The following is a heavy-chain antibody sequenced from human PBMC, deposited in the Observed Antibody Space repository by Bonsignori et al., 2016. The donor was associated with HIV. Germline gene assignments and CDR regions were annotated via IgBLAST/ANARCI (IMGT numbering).Heavy chain of an antibody. D-gene: IGHD5-24*01. Sequence: WIRQPPGKGLEWIGYIYYSGSTNYNPSLKSRVTISVDTSKNQFSLKLSSVTAADTAVYYCARVSRDGYKVWGQGTLVTVSS. CDR3: ARVSRDGYKV. J-gene: IGHJ4*02. V-gene: IGHV4-59*01. CDR2: IYYSGST.